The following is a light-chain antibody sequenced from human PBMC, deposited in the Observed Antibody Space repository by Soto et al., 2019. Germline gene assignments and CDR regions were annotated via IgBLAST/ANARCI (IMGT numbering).Light chain of an antibody. CDR2: KAS. CDR1: QSVSDL. CDR3: QQYNGYWT. V-gene: IGKV1-5*03. J-gene: IGKJ1*01. Sequence: DIQMTQSPSTLSASVGDRVTITCRVSQSVSDLLAWYQQKPGKAPKLLIYKASSLKSGVPSRFSGSGSGTEFTLTISSLQPDDFASYYCQQYNGYWTFGPGTKVEIK.